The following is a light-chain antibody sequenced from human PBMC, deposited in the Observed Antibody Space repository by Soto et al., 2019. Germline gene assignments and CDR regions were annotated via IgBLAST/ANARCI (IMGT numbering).Light chain of an antibody. CDR2: DGG. CDR1: SSDVGGYNS. CDR3: SSDTSSMTNV. V-gene: IGLV2-14*03. J-gene: IGLJ1*01. Sequence: QSALTQPASVSGSPGQSITISCTGTSSDVGGYNSVSWYQHHPGKGPKLILYDGGDRLSGVSYRFSGSKSGNTASLTISGLQAADEADYFCSSDTSSMTNVFGSGTKVTVL.